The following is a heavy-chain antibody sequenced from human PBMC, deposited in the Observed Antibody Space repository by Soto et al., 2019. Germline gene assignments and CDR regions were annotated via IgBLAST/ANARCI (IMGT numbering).Heavy chain of an antibody. CDR1: GYSFTSYW. D-gene: IGHD3-22*01. Sequence: PGESLKISCKGSGYSFTSYWIGWVRQMPGKGLEWMGIIYPGDSDTRYSPSFQGQVTISADKSISTAYLQWSSLKASDTAMYYCARTRRDSSGYYSTYSSYYGMDVWGQGTTVTVS. V-gene: IGHV5-51*01. CDR3: ARTRRDSSGYYSTYSSYYGMDV. J-gene: IGHJ6*02. CDR2: IYPGDSDT.